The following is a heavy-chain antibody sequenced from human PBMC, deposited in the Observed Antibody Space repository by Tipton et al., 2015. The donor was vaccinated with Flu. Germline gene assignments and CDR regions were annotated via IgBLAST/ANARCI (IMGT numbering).Heavy chain of an antibody. CDR2: IYYSGST. CDR1: GGSISSYY. Sequence: TLSLTCTVSGGSISSYYWSWIRQPPGKGLEWIGYIYYSGSTNYNPSLKSRVTISVDTSKNQFSLKLSSVTAADTAVYYCARHGAYYDFWSGYYSYWFDPWGQGTLVTVSS. D-gene: IGHD3-3*01. CDR3: ARHGAYYDFWSGYYSYWFDP. V-gene: IGHV4-59*08. J-gene: IGHJ5*02.